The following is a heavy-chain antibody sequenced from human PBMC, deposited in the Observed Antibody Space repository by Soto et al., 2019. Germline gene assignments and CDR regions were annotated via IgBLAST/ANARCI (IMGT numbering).Heavy chain of an antibody. D-gene: IGHD5-18*01. V-gene: IGHV3-9*01. CDR2: ISWNSGSI. CDR1: GFTFDDYA. J-gene: IGHJ4*02. CDR3: AKDVDRDTAMVIN. Sequence: GGSLRLSCAASGFTFDDYAMHWVRQAPGKGLEWVSGISWNSGSIGYADSVKGRFTISRDNAKNSLYLQMNSLRAEDTALYYCAKDVDRDTAMVINWGQGTLVTVSS.